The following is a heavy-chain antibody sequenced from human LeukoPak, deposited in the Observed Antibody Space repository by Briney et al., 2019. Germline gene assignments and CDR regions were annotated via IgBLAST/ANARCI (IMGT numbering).Heavy chain of an antibody. CDR3: ARVRTEDIVVVVATYFDY. V-gene: IGHV3-7*01. J-gene: IGHJ4*02. CDR1: GFTFSSYW. CDR2: IRQDGSEK. Sequence: GGSLRLSCATSGFTFSSYWMSWVRQAPGKGLEWVANIRQDGSEKYYVDSVKGRFTISRDNAKNSLYLQMNSLRAEDTAVYYCARVRTEDIVVVVATYFDYWGQGTLVTVSS. D-gene: IGHD2-15*01.